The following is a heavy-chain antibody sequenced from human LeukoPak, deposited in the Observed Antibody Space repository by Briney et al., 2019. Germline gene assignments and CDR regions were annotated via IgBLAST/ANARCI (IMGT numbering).Heavy chain of an antibody. J-gene: IGHJ4*02. CDR3: AKVRRWSHFNY. CDR2: ISSSAGST. V-gene: IGHV3-23*01. CDR1: GFTFSSYA. D-gene: IGHD4-23*01. Sequence: PGGSLRLSCAASGFTFSSYALTWVRQASGKVLDYVSVISSSAGSTYYADSVKGRFTISRDNSENTLHLEMNSLRLEDSAVYYCAKVRRWSHFNYLGQGTLVTVSS.